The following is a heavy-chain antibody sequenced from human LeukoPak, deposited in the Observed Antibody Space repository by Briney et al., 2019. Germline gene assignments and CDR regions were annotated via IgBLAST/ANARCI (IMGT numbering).Heavy chain of an antibody. Sequence: SETLSLTCTVSGGSISSSSYYWGWIRQPPGKGLEWIGSIYYSGSTYYNPSLKSRVTISVDTSKNQFSLKLSSVTAADTAVYYCARQGGYCSSTSCPLNYFDSWGQGTLVTVSS. CDR2: IYYSGST. CDR3: ARQGGYCSSTSCPLNYFDS. CDR1: GGSISSSSYY. D-gene: IGHD2-2*01. J-gene: IGHJ4*02. V-gene: IGHV4-39*01.